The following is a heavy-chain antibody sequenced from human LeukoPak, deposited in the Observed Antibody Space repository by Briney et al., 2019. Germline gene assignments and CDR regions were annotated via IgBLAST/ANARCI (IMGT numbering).Heavy chain of an antibody. V-gene: IGHV4-39*07. J-gene: IGHJ4*02. Sequence: SETLSFTCSVSGGSISSSSHTWGWIRQSPGKGLQWIGSIYYSGATYPNPPLKSRVTMSLDMSKNHFSLKLTSVTAADTAVYYCVREEFAIFGVGPALGWGQGTLVIVSS. CDR1: GGSISSSSHT. D-gene: IGHD3-3*01. CDR2: IYYSGAT. CDR3: VREEFAIFGVGPALG.